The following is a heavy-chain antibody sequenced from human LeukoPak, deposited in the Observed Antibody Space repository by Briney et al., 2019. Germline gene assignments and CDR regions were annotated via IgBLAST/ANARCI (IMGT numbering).Heavy chain of an antibody. D-gene: IGHD3-3*01. CDR1: GGSFSGYY. CDR2: INHSGST. V-gene: IGHV4-34*01. Sequence: SETLSLTCAVYGGSFSGYYWSWIRQPPGKGLEWIGEINHSGSTNYNPSLKSRVTISVDTSKNQFSLKLSSVTAADTAVYYCARRPYLGLVLRFLEWLLNYYYYGMDVWGQGTTVTVSS. J-gene: IGHJ6*02. CDR3: ARRPYLGLVLRFLEWLLNYYYYGMDV.